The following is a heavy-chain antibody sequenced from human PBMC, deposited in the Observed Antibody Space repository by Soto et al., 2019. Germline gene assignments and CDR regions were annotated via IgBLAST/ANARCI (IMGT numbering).Heavy chain of an antibody. CDR3: ARHYCSGSRCYYFNY. D-gene: IGHD2-15*01. J-gene: IGHJ4*02. CDR2: IYYSGDT. V-gene: IGHV4-59*08. CDR1: GGSISSYY. Sequence: PSETLSLTCTVSGGSISSYYWRWIRQPPGKGLEWIGYIYYSGDTNYNPSLKSRVTISVDTSRNQFSLKLGSVTAADTAVYYCARHYCSGSRCYYFNYWGQGALVTVSS.